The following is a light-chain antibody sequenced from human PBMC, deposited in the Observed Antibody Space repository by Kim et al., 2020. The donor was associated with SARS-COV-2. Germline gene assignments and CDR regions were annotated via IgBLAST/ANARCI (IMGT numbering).Light chain of an antibody. Sequence: VPQREQFTITCRASRSIGNRLHWYQQKPDQSPNLLIRYASQSITGVPPRFSGSGSGTEFTLTINSLEAEDAATYYCQQSGAFLTFGGGTKVDIK. CDR1: RSIGNR. V-gene: IGKV6-21*02. CDR2: YAS. J-gene: IGKJ4*01. CDR3: QQSGAFLT.